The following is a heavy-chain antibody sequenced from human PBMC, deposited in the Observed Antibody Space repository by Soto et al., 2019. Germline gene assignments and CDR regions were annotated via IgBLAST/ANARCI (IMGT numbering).Heavy chain of an antibody. J-gene: IGHJ4*02. D-gene: IGHD3-22*01. V-gene: IGHV3-23*01. CDR2: ISGSGGST. Sequence: PGGSLRLSCAASGFTFSSYAMSWVRQAPGKGLEWVSAISGSGGSTYYADSVKGRFTISRDNSKNTLYLQMNSLRAEDTAVYYCAKDTYYYDSSGYPKGAQGYWGQGTLVTVSS. CDR3: AKDTYYYDSSGYPKGAQGY. CDR1: GFTFSSYA.